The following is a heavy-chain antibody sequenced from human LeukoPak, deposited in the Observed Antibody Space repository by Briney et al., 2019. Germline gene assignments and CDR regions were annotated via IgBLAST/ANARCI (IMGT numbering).Heavy chain of an antibody. V-gene: IGHV4-61*02. CDR3: ARASSVGIAARRGGPNWFDP. J-gene: IGHJ5*02. Sequence: SETLSLTCTVSGGSISSGSYYWSWIRQPAGKGLEWIGRIYTSGSTNYNPSLKSRVTISVDTSKNQFSLKLSSVTAADTAVYYCARASSVGIAARRGGPNWFDPWGQGTLVTVSS. D-gene: IGHD6-6*01. CDR2: IYTSGST. CDR1: GGSISSGSYY.